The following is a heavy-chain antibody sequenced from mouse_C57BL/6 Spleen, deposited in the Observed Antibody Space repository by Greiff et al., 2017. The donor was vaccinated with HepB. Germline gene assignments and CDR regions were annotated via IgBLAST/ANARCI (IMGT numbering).Heavy chain of an antibody. CDR3: AVYYGSSYGGFDY. V-gene: IGHV1-82*01. D-gene: IGHD1-1*01. J-gene: IGHJ2*01. CDR2: IYPGDGDT. Sequence: VKLQQSGPELVKPGASVKISCKASGYAFSSSWMNWVKQRPGKGLEWIGRIYPGDGDTNYNGKFKGKATLTADKSSSTAYMQLSSLTSEDSAVYFCAVYYGSSYGGFDYWGQGTTLTVSS. CDR1: GYAFSSSW.